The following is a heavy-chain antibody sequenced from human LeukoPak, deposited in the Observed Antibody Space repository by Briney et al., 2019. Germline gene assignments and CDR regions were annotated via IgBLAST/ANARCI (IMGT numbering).Heavy chain of an antibody. V-gene: IGHV3-30*04. J-gene: IGHJ4*02. CDR3: ARAQLGRGSSSWYLH. Sequence: GRSLRLSCAASGFNFSTYAMHWVRQAPGKGLEWVATISYHGTNKYYADSVKGRFTISRDNSKNTLYLQMNSLRAEDTAVYYCARAQLGRGSSSWYLHWGQGTLVTVSS. CDR1: GFNFSTYA. CDR2: ISYHGTNK. D-gene: IGHD6-13*01.